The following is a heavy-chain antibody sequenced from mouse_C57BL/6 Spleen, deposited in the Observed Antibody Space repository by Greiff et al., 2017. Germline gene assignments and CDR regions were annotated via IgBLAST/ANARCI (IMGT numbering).Heavy chain of an antibody. J-gene: IGHJ4*01. Sequence: EVQLVESGGGLVKPGGSLKLSCAASGFTFSSYTMSWVRQTPEKRLEWVATISGGGGNTYYPDSVKGRFTIPRDNAKNTLYLQMSSLRSEDTALYYCARHHYYGSSYDAMDYWGQGTSVTVSS. CDR2: ISGGGGNT. D-gene: IGHD1-1*01. CDR3: ARHHYYGSSYDAMDY. V-gene: IGHV5-9*01. CDR1: GFTFSSYT.